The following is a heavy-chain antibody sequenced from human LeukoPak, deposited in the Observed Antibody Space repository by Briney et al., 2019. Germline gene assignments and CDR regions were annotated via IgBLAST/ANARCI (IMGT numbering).Heavy chain of an antibody. D-gene: IGHD3-9*01. CDR1: GYTLTELS. Sequence: ASVKVSCKVSGYTLTELSMHWVRQAPGKGLEWMGGFDPEDGETIYAQKFQGRVTMTEDTSTDTAYMELSSLRSEDTAVYYCATDLNHVLRYFDWPPSYWGQGTLVTVSS. CDR2: FDPEDGET. V-gene: IGHV1-24*01. J-gene: IGHJ4*02. CDR3: ATDLNHVLRYFDWPPSY.